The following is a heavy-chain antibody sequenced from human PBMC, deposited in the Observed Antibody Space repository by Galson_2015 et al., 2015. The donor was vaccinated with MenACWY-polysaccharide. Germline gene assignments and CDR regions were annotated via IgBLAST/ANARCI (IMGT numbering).Heavy chain of an antibody. Sequence: SLRLSCAASGFTFSSYDMHWVRQPTGNGLEWVSAIGTAGDTYYPGSVKGRFTISRENAKNSLYLQMNSLRAGDTAIYYCVRDSRGGIGYHYWGQGTLVTVSS. V-gene: IGHV3-13*04. D-gene: IGHD5-12*01. CDR1: GFTFSSYD. CDR2: IGTAGDT. J-gene: IGHJ4*02. CDR3: VRDSRGGIGYHY.